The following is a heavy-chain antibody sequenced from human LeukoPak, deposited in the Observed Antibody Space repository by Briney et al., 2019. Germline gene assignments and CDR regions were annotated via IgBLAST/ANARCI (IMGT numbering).Heavy chain of an antibody. CDR1: GGSISSYY. CDR2: IYYSGST. V-gene: IGHV4-59*01. D-gene: IGHD3-10*01. Sequence: SETLSLTCTVSGGSISSYYWSWIRQPPGKGLEWIGYIYYSGSTNYNPSLKSRVTISVDTSKNQFSLKLSSVTAADTAVYYCAWIGLYGSGSDYWGQGTLVTVSS. CDR3: AWIGLYGSGSDY. J-gene: IGHJ4*02.